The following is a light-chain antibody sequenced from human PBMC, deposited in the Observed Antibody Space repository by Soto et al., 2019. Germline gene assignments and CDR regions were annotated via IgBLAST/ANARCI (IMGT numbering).Light chain of an antibody. CDR3: SSYAGSNTDYV. J-gene: IGLJ1*01. V-gene: IGLV2-8*01. CDR1: SSYVGGYKY. CDR2: EVS. Sequence: QSALTQPPSASVSPGQSVTISCTGTSSYVGGYKYVSWYQQHPGKVTKLMIYEVSKRPSGAPDRFSGSKSGKTASLTVSGLQAEDEADYYCSSYAGSNTDYVFGTGTKVTVL.